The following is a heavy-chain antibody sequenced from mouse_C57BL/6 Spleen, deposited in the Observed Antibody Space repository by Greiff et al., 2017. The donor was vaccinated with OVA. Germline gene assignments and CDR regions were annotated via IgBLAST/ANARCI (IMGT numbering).Heavy chain of an antibody. CDR3: ARGPSLLLRNFDY. J-gene: IGHJ2*01. D-gene: IGHD1-1*01. Sequence: EVMLVESGGGLVKPGGSLKLSCAASGFTFSDYGMHWVRQAPEKGLEWVAYISSRSSTIYYADTVKGRFTISRDNAKNTLFLQMTSLRSEDTAMYYCARGPSLLLRNFDYWGQGTTLTVSS. CDR1: GFTFSDYG. V-gene: IGHV5-17*01. CDR2: ISSRSSTI.